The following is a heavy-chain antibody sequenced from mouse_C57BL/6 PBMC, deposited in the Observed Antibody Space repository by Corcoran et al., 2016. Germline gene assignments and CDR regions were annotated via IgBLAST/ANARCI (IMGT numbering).Heavy chain of an antibody. D-gene: IGHD1-3*01. Sequence: QVQLQQSGPELVKPGASVKISCKASGYSFTSYYIHWVKQRPGQGLEWIGWIYPGSGNTKYNEKFKGKATLTAGTSSSTAYMQLSSLTSEDSVVYYCARSSHWYFDVWGTGTTVTVSS. CDR1: GYSFTSYY. V-gene: IGHV1-66*01. J-gene: IGHJ1*03. CDR2: IYPGSGNT. CDR3: ARSSHWYFDV.